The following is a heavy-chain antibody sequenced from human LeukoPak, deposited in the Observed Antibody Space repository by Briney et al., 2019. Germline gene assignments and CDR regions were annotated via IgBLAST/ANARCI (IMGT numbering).Heavy chain of an antibody. V-gene: IGHV4-34*01. Sequence: SETLSLTCAVYGGSFSCYYWSWIRQPPGKGLEWIGEINHSGSTNYNPSLKSRVTISVDTSKNQFSLKLSSVTAADTAVYYCARGGVVVFWSGYWRYYFDYWGQGTLVTVSS. CDR2: INHSGST. J-gene: IGHJ4*02. CDR1: GGSFSCYY. CDR3: ARGGVVVFWSGYWRYYFDY. D-gene: IGHD3-3*01.